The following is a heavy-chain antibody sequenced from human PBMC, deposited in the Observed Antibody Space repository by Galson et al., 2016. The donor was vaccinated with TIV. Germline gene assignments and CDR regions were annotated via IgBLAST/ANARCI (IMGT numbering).Heavy chain of an antibody. D-gene: IGHD1/OR15-1a*01. V-gene: IGHV3-15*01. CDR1: GFTFSDTW. Sequence: SLRLSCAASGFTFSDTWMTWVRQAPGKGLEWVGLIKRNSDGGTTDYAAPVNGRFTISRDDSKNTLYLQMNSLKSEDTADYYCTTGTGKTNSDYWGQGILVTVSS. CDR2: IKRNSDGGTT. CDR3: TTGTGKTNSDY. J-gene: IGHJ4*02.